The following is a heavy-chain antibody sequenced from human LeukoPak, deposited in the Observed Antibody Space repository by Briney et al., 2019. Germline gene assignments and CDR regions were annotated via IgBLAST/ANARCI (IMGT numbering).Heavy chain of an antibody. CDR1: GGSISTYY. J-gene: IGHJ6*02. V-gene: IGHV4-59*01. D-gene: IGHD6-6*01. CDR3: AGGLVYYGMDV. Sequence: SETLSLTCTVSGGSISTYYWSWIRQPPGKGLEWIGYIYYSGSTNYNPSPKSRVTISVDTSKNQSSLKLSSLTAADTAVYYCAGGLVYYGMDVGGQGTRVTVSS. CDR2: IYYSGST.